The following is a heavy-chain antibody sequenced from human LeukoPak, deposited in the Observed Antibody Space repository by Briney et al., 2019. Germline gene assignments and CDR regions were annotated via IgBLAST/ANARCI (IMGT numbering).Heavy chain of an antibody. D-gene: IGHD6-6*01. CDR2: ISRSSTTI. V-gene: IGHV3-48*01. Sequence: GGSLRLSCAASGFTFSSYSMNWVRQAPGKGLEWVSYISRSSTTIYYADSVKGRFTISRDNAKNSLYLQMNSLRAEDTAVYYCAKDRGAARQFDYWGQGTPVTVSS. J-gene: IGHJ4*02. CDR3: AKDRGAARQFDY. CDR1: GFTFSSYS.